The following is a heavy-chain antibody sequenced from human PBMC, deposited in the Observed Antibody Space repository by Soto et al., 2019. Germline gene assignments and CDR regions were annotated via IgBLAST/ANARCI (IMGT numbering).Heavy chain of an antibody. CDR2: ISYSGST. Sequence: SETLSLTCAVSGGSISSGGYYWSWIRQPPGKGMEWIGYISYSGSTDYNPSLKSRVTISFDTSKNRISLQVRSATAADAAVYYCARDLKEYCSDGKCNWFDPWGQGTLVTVSS. CDR3: ARDLKEYCSDGKCNWFDP. J-gene: IGHJ5*02. V-gene: IGHV4-61*08. D-gene: IGHD2-15*01. CDR1: GGSISSGGYY.